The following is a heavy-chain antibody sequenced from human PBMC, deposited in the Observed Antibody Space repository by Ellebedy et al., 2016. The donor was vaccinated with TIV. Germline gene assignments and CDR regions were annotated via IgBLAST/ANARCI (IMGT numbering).Heavy chain of an antibody. CDR2: IYYSGST. V-gene: IGHV4-39*01. CDR1: GGSISSSSYY. D-gene: IGHD3-10*01. J-gene: IGHJ4*02. CDR3: ARGQRTAYMVRGALIDY. Sequence: MPSETLSLTCTVSGGSISSSSYYWGWIRQPPGKGLEWIGSIYYSGSTYYNPSLKSRVTISVDTSKNQFSLKLSSVTAADTAVYYCARGQRTAYMVRGALIDYWGQGTLVTVSS.